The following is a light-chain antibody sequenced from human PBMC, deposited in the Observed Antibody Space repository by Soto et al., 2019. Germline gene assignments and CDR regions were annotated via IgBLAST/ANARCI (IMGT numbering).Light chain of an antibody. V-gene: IGKV1-33*01. Sequence: DMQMTQSPSSLSASVVDRVTITCQASQDISIYLNWYQHKPGKAPELLIYDVSNLETGVPSRFSGSGSGTDFTFTLSSLQREDIGSYYCQQYENFPITFGQGTRLEIK. CDR2: DVS. CDR1: QDISIY. J-gene: IGKJ5*01. CDR3: QQYENFPIT.